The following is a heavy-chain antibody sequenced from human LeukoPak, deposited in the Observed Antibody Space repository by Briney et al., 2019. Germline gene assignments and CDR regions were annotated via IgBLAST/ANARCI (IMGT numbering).Heavy chain of an antibody. CDR1: GGSISSYY. Sequence: SETLSLTCTVSGGSISSYYWSWIRQPAGKGLEWIGRIYTSGSTNYNPSLKSRVTMSVDTSKNQFSLKLSSVTAAVTAVYYCAGNTYYYDSSGYYYRDYWGQGTLVTVSS. CDR3: AGNTYYYDSSGYYYRDY. D-gene: IGHD3-22*01. J-gene: IGHJ4*02. CDR2: IYTSGST. V-gene: IGHV4-4*07.